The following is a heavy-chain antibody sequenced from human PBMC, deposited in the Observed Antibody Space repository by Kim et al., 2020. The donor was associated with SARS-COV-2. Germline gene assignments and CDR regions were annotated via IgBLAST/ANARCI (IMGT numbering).Heavy chain of an antibody. V-gene: IGHV3-23*01. CDR2: ISGSGGST. D-gene: IGHD6-19*01. CDR3: AKESTVSSGWYVGFDY. J-gene: IGHJ4*02. Sequence: GGSLRLSCAASGFTFSSYAMSWVRQAPGKGLEWVSAISGSGGSTYYADSVKGRFTISRDNSKNTLYLQMNSLRAEDTAVYYCAKESTVSSGWYVGFDYWGQGTLVTVSS. CDR1: GFTFSSYA.